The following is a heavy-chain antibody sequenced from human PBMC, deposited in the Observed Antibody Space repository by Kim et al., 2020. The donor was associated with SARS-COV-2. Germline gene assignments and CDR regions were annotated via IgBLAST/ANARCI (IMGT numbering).Heavy chain of an antibody. Sequence: GGSLRLSCAASGFTFSDYYMSWIRQAPGKGLEWVSYISSSSSYTNYADSVKGRFTISRDNAKNSLYLQMNSLRAEDTAVYYCARDSIVVVSTDAFDIWGQGTMVTVSS. CDR2: ISSSSSYT. V-gene: IGHV3-11*06. CDR3: ARDSIVVVSTDAFDI. J-gene: IGHJ3*02. CDR1: GFTFSDYY. D-gene: IGHD2-15*01.